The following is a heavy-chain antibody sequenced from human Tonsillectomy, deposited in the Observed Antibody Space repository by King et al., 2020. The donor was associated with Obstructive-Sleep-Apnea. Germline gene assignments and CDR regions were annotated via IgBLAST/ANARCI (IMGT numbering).Heavy chain of an antibody. J-gene: IGHJ6*02. V-gene: IGHV3-11*01. Sequence: VQLVESGGGLVKPGGSLRLSCAASGFTFSDYYMSWIRQAPGKGLEWVSYISSSGSTIYYADSVKGRFTISRDNAKNSLYLQMNSLRAEDTAVYYCAGSYCSSTSCYHYYYYGMDVWGQGTTVTVSS. CDR3: AGSYCSSTSCYHYYYYGMDV. D-gene: IGHD2-2*01. CDR2: ISSSGSTI. CDR1: GFTFSDYY.